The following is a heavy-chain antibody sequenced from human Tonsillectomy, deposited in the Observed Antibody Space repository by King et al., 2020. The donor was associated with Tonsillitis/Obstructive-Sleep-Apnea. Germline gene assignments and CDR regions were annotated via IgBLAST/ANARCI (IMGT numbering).Heavy chain of an antibody. V-gene: IGHV3-33*01. D-gene: IGHD5-24*01. CDR3: ARSRDGYNHGLKP. J-gene: IGHJ5*02. CDR2: IWHDGTNK. Sequence: VQLVQSGGGVVQPGRSLRLSCAASGFTISSYGMHWVRQAPGKGLEWVTAIWHDGTNKYYADSVKGRFNVSRDTSKNTVYLQMNSLKAEDTALDYCARSRDGYNHGLKPWGQGPLVTVSS. CDR1: GFTISSYG.